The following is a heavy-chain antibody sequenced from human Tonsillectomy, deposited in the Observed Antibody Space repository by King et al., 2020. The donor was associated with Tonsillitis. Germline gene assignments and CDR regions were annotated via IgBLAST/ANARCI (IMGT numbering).Heavy chain of an antibody. D-gene: IGHD1-14*01. CDR3: ARDSNFNNLDFDC. J-gene: IGHJ4*02. V-gene: IGHV4-61*02. CDR2: IHISGGT. CDR1: GDSISSDTYY. Sequence: QLQESGPGLVKPSQTLSLTCMVSGDSISSDTYYWSWIRQPAGKGLEWIGRIHISGGTSYNPSLRSRVTISVDTSKNQCSLSLTSVTAADTAVYYCARDSNFNNLDFDCWGQGALVTVSS.